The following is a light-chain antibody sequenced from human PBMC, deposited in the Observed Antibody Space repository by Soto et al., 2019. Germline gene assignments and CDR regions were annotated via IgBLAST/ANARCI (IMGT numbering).Light chain of an antibody. CDR1: QSISTG. CDR2: DAS. Sequence: DIQMTQSPSTLSSSVGDRVTITCRASQSISTGLAWYQQKPGKAPNLLTYDASTLESGVPSRFSGSGSGTEFTLTISCLQPDDFATYYCQHYSTVWAFGQGTKVEIK. V-gene: IGKV1-5*01. CDR3: QHYSTVWA. J-gene: IGKJ1*01.